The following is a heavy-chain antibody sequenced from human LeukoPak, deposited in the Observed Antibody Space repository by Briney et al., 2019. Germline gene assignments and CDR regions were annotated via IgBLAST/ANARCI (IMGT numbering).Heavy chain of an antibody. CDR1: GGSFNDYY. Sequence: LSLTCAVYGGSFNDYYWSWIRQPPGKGLEWVSYISSSGSTIYYADSVKGRFTISRDNAKNSLYLQMNSLRAEDTAVYYCARAGITMVRGVPRWFDPWGQGTLVTVSS. CDR3: ARAGITMVRGVPRWFDP. V-gene: IGHV3-11*04. CDR2: ISSSGSTI. D-gene: IGHD3-10*01. J-gene: IGHJ5*02.